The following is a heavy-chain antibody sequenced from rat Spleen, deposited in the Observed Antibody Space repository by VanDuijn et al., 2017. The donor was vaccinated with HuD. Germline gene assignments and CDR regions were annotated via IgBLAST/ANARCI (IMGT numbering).Heavy chain of an antibody. D-gene: IGHD1-4*01. Sequence: EVQLVESDGGLVQPGGSLKLSCAASGFTFSDYYMAWVCQAPTKGLEWVATISYDGSSTYYRDSVKGRFTISRDNAKSTLYLQMDSLRSEDTATYYCARQGGYNSYVMDAWGQGASVTVSS. V-gene: IGHV5-29*01. CDR1: GFTFSDYY. CDR2: ISYDGSST. J-gene: IGHJ4*01. CDR3: ARQGGYNSYVMDA.